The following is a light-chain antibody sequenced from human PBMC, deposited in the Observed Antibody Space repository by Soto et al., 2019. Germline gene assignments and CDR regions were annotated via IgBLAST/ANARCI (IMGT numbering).Light chain of an antibody. CDR2: AAS. CDR1: QGISNY. V-gene: IGKV1-27*01. J-gene: IGKJ4*01. Sequence: DIQMTQSPSSLSASVGDRVTITCRARQGISNYLAWYQQKPGKVPKLLIYAASTLQSGVPSRFSGSGYGTDFPLTISSLQPEDVATYYCQKYNSAPQLTFGGGATVEIK. CDR3: QKYNSAPQLT.